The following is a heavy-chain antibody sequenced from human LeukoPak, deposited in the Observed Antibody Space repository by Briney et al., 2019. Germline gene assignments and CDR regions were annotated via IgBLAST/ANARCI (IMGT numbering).Heavy chain of an antibody. D-gene: IGHD3-22*01. CDR3: AKTLDYSGYFSP. CDR2: ISGGSVNT. J-gene: IGHJ5*02. CDR1: GFTFNSYA. V-gene: IGHV3-23*01. Sequence: PGGSLRLSCAASGFTFNSYAMTWVRQAPGKGLEWVSAISGGSVNTYYADSVKGRFTISRDNSKNMLYLQMNSLRAEDTAVYYCAKTLDYSGYFSPWGQGTLVTVSS.